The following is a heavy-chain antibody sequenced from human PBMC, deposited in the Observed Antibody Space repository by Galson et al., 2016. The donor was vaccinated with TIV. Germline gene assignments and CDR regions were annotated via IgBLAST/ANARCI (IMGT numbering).Heavy chain of an antibody. D-gene: IGHD5-12*01. V-gene: IGHV5-51*01. J-gene: IGHJ4*02. CDR3: ARPRGNPWIEMCGYT. Sequence: QSGAEVKKPGDSLKITCQASGYKLSDYRIGWVRQMPGKGLEWMAIIFPGDSQTRYSPSFEGQVTISADKSISAAYLHLNSLRASDTAIYYCARPRGNPWIEMCGYTWGQGAQVTVSS. CDR2: IFPGDSQT. CDR1: GYKLSDYR.